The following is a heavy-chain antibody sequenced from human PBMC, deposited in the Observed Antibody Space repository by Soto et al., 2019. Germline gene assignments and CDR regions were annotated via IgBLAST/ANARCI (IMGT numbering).Heavy chain of an antibody. Sequence: PSETLSLTCTVSGGSVSSDDFYWSWIRQPPGKGLEWIGYIYNSGGTKYNPSLKSRVTISVDTSKNQFSLKLNSVTAADTAVYYCAREVSGRYNNSFDYWGQRALVTVSS. CDR3: AREVSGRYNNSFDY. D-gene: IGHD1-26*01. CDR2: IYNSGGT. J-gene: IGHJ4*02. V-gene: IGHV4-61*08. CDR1: GGSVSSDDFY.